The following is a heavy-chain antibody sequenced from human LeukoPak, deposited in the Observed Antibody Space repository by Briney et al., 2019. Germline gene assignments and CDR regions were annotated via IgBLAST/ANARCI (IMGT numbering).Heavy chain of an antibody. CDR2: INHSGST. J-gene: IGHJ3*02. CDR1: GGSISSGGYS. V-gene: IGHV4-39*07. CDR3: ARGPGLVLFRAFDI. Sequence: SETLSLTCTVSGGSISSGGYSWSWIRQPPGKGLEWIGEINHSGSTNYNPSLKSRVTISVDTSKNQFSLKLNSVTAADTAVYYCARGPGLVLFRAFDIWGQGTMVTVSS. D-gene: IGHD2-21*01.